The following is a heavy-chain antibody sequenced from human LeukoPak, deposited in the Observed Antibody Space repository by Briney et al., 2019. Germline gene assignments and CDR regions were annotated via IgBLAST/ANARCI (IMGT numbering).Heavy chain of an antibody. V-gene: IGHV3-48*03. J-gene: IGHJ4*02. CDR1: GFTFSGYE. CDR3: AKHSHDGSAPYYEVQLDY. Sequence: PGGSLRLSCAASGFTFSGYEMNWVRQAPGKGLEWVSYISSSGSTIYYADSVKGRFTISRDNSKNTVYLQMNSLRAEDTAIYYCAKHSHDGSAPYYEVQLDYWGQGTLVTVSS. D-gene: IGHD3-22*01. CDR2: ISSSGSTI.